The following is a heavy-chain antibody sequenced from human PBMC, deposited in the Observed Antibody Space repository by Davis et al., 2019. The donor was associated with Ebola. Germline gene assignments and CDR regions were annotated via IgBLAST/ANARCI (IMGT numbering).Heavy chain of an antibody. J-gene: IGHJ3*02. V-gene: IGHV3-30-3*01. CDR3: ARDSSAGYYGSGKGAFDI. CDR1: GFTFSSYA. CDR2: ISYDGSNK. D-gene: IGHD3-10*01. Sequence: PGGSLRLSCVASGFTFSSYAMHWVRQAPGKGLEWVAVISYDGSNKYYADSVKGRFTISRDNSKNTLYLQMNNLRAEDTAVYYCARDSSAGYYGSGKGAFDIWGQGTMVTVSS.